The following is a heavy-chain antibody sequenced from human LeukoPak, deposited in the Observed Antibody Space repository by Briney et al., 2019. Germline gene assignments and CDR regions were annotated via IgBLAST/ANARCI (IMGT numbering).Heavy chain of an antibody. J-gene: IGHJ4*02. V-gene: IGHV4-59*01. CDR1: GGSISSYY. CDR3: ASVGWDSYYFDY. CDR2: IYYSGST. D-gene: IGHD1-26*01. Sequence: SETLSLTCTVSGGSISSYYWSWIRQPPGKGLEWIGYIYYSGSTNYNPSLKSRVTISVDTSKNQFSLKLSSVTAADTAVYYCASVGWDSYYFDYWGQGTLDTVSS.